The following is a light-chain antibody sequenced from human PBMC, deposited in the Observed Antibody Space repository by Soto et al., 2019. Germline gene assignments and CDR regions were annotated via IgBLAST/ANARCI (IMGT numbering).Light chain of an antibody. Sequence: QAVVTQEPSLTVSPGGTVTLTCGSSTGAVTSGHYPYWSQQKPGQAPRTLIYDTSNKHSWTPALFSGSLRGGKAALTLSGAQREDEAEYYCLRSCSGAYVVFGGGTKLTVL. CDR1: TGAVTSGHY. CDR3: LRSCSGAYVV. CDR2: DTS. V-gene: IGLV7-46*01. J-gene: IGLJ2*01.